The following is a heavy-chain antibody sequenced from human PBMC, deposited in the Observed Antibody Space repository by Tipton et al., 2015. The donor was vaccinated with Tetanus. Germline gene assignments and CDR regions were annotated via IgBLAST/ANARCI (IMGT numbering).Heavy chain of an antibody. D-gene: IGHD6-6*01. V-gene: IGHV4-31*03. CDR3: ARDKGGGRVVRLNWLDP. J-gene: IGHJ5*02. CDR1: GDSISRGGYF. CDR2: IYYSGGT. Sequence: TLSLTCTVSGDSISRGGYFWKWDRQRPRKGPEWVGDIYYSGGTYYNPSLKRRVSMSVDTSKNHFSLNLTSVTAAGTGVYYCARDKGGGRVVRLNWLDPWGQGTLVTVSS.